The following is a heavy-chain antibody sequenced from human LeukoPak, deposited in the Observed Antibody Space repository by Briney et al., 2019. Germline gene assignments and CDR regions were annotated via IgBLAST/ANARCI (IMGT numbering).Heavy chain of an antibody. CDR1: GGTFSSYA. V-gene: IGHV1-69*04. D-gene: IGHD2-15*01. J-gene: IGHJ3*02. CDR3: ARGRKDVVVVAAQDAFDI. Sequence: GGSLRLSCKASGGTFSSYAISWVRQAPGQGLEWMGRIIPILGIANYAQKFQGRVTITADKSTSTAYMELSSLRSEDTAVYYCARGRKDVVVVAAQDAFDIWGQGTMVTVSS. CDR2: IIPILGIA.